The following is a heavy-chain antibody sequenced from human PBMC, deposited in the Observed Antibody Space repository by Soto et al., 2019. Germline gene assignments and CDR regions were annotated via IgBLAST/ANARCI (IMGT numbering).Heavy chain of an antibody. J-gene: IGHJ6*02. D-gene: IGHD6-19*01. V-gene: IGHV3-21*04. Sequence: GGSLRLSCASSGFNFSRYYMNWVRQTPGKGLEWVSFISSRSNYIYYADSVKGRFTISRDNAKNSLYLQMNSLRAEDTGVYYCARDQASSGWHYYGMDVWGQGTTVTVSS. CDR3: ARDQASSGWHYYGMDV. CDR1: GFNFSRYY. CDR2: ISSRSNYI.